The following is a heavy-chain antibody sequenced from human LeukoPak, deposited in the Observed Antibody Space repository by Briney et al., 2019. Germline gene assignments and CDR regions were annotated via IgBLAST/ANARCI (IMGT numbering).Heavy chain of an antibody. J-gene: IGHJ4*02. Sequence: SGGSLRLSCAASGFTFSSYAMSWVRQAPGKGPEWVSSLSGGGGDTYYADSVNGRFTISRDNSKKTLYLQMNSLRAEDTAVYYCAKDRYYDSRCAYDYWGQGTLVTVSS. V-gene: IGHV3-23*01. CDR3: AKDRYYDSRCAYDY. CDR1: GFTFSSYA. D-gene: IGHD3-22*01. CDR2: LSGGGGDT.